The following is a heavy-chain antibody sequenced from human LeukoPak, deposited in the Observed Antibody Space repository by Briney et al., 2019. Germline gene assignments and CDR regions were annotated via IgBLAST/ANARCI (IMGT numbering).Heavy chain of an antibody. J-gene: IGHJ6*03. CDR2: IYYSGST. CDR1: GGSISSYY. V-gene: IGHV4-59*01. Sequence: SETLSLTCTVSGGSISSYYWSWIRQPPGKGLEWIGYIYYSGSTNYNPPLKSRVTISVDTSKNQFSLKLTSVTAADTAVYYCARETSQKGAHYMDVWGKGTTVTISS. CDR3: ARETSQKGAHYMDV. D-gene: IGHD3-16*01.